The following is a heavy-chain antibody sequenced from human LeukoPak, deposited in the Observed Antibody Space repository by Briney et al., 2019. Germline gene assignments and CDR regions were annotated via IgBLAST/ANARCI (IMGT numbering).Heavy chain of an antibody. CDR2: ITSGSSYR. D-gene: IGHD1-26*01. CDR3: ARDPYSGSYGNYYYFMDV. Sequence: GGSLRLSCAASGFTFSGYSMNWVRQAPGKGLEGVSSITSGSSYRFYADSVKGRFTISRDNAKNSLYLQMNSLRAEDTAVYYCARDPYSGSYGNYYYFMDVWGKGTTVTISS. J-gene: IGHJ6*03. CDR1: GFTFSGYS. V-gene: IGHV3-21*01.